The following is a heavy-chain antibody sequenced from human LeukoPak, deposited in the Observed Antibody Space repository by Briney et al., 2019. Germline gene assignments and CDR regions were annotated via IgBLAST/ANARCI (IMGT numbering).Heavy chain of an antibody. D-gene: IGHD1-7*01. Sequence: SETLSLTCAVYGGSFSGYYWSWIRQPPGKGLEWIGEINHSGSTNYNPSLKSRVTTSVDTSKNQFSLKLSSVTAADTAVYYCASSWELFDYWGQGTLVTVSS. CDR3: ASSWELFDY. CDR2: INHSGST. CDR1: GGSFSGYY. J-gene: IGHJ4*02. V-gene: IGHV4-34*01.